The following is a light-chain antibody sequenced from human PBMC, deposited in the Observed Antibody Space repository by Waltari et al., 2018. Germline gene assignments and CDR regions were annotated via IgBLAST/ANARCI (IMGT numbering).Light chain of an antibody. CDR1: TGPVTSGHY. Sequence: QAVVTQEPSLTVSPGGTVPLPCGSSTGPVTSGHYPYWFQQKPGQAPTTLIYDTTTKHPWTPARFSGSLLGGKAALTLSGAQAEDEAEYYCLLSYTSARLVFGGGTHLTVL. J-gene: IGLJ2*01. CDR2: DTT. V-gene: IGLV7-46*01. CDR3: LLSYTSARLV.